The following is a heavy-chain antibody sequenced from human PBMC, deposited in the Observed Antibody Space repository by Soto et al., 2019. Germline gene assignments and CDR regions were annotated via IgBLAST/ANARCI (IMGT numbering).Heavy chain of an antibody. CDR1: GDSVSSNSAA. V-gene: IGHV6-1*01. CDR2: TYYKSKWYN. CDR3: ARDSRSSTSYHSFGMDV. D-gene: IGHD6-6*01. Sequence: PSQTLLTCAISGDSVSSNSAAWNWIRQSPSRGLEWLGRTYYKSKWYNDYAISVKSRITINPDTSKNQFSLQLNSVTPEDTAVYYCARDSRSSTSYHSFGMDVWGQGTTVTVSS. J-gene: IGHJ6*02.